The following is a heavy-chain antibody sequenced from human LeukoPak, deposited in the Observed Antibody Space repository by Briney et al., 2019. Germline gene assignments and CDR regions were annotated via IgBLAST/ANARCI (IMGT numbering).Heavy chain of an antibody. CDR1: GFTISSYA. Sequence: GGSLRLSCAASGFTISSYAMSWVRQAPGKGLEWVSAISGSGGSTYYADSVKGRFTISRDNSKNTLYLQMNSLRAEDTAVYYCAKDPHDYYDSSGYYGYWGQGTLVTVSS. V-gene: IGHV3-23*01. CDR2: ISGSGGST. J-gene: IGHJ4*02. D-gene: IGHD3-22*01. CDR3: AKDPHDYYDSSGYYGY.